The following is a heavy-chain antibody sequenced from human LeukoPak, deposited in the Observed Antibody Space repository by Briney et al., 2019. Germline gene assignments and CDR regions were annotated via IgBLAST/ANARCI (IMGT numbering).Heavy chain of an antibody. Sequence: GRSLRLSCAASGFTFSSYGMHWVRQAPGKGLEWVAVISYDGSNKYYADSVKGRFTISRDNSKNTLYLQMNSLRAEDTAVYYCAKASMIVVAPNDAFDIRGQGTMVTVSS. J-gene: IGHJ3*02. V-gene: IGHV3-30*18. CDR2: ISYDGSNK. CDR1: GFTFSSYG. CDR3: AKASMIVVAPNDAFDI. D-gene: IGHD3-22*01.